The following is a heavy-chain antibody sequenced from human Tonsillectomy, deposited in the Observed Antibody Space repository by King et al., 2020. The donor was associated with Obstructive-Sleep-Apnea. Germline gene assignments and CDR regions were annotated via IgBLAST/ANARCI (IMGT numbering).Heavy chain of an antibody. CDR1: GFTFISYC. CDR2: SKQDGSEK. Sequence: VQLVESGGALVQPGGALRLSFATSGFTFISYCMTLVRQAPGKGLEWVANSKQDGSEKYYADSVKCRFIISRDNAQNSLYLQMDSLGAGDTAVYYCARVLLWFGELTYWGQGTLVTVSS. CDR3: ARVLLWFGELTY. D-gene: IGHD3-10*01. V-gene: IGHV3-7*01. J-gene: IGHJ4*02.